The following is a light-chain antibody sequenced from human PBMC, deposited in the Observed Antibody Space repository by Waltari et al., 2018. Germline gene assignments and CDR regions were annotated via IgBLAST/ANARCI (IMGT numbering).Light chain of an antibody. CDR2: GAS. Sequence: EIVMTPSPVTLSVSPGERATLSCRASQSVSSNLAWYQQKPGQAPRLLIYGASSRATGIPARFSGSGSGTEFTLTISSLQSEDFAVYYCQQYNNWPGTFGGGTKVEIK. CDR3: QQYNNWPGT. J-gene: IGKJ4*01. V-gene: IGKV3-15*01. CDR1: QSVSSN.